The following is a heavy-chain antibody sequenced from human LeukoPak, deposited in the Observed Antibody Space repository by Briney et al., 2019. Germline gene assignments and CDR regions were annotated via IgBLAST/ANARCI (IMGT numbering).Heavy chain of an antibody. CDR3: ARVDTPMAKDAFHM. CDR1: GFTFSDYY. CDR2: ISSSGSTI. Sequence: GGSLRLSCAASGFTFSDYYMSWIRQAPGKGLEWVSYISSSGSTIYYADSVKGRFTISRDNAKNSLYLQMNSLRADDTAMYYCARVDTPMAKDAFHMWGQGTMVTVSS. J-gene: IGHJ3*02. V-gene: IGHV3-11*01. D-gene: IGHD5-18*01.